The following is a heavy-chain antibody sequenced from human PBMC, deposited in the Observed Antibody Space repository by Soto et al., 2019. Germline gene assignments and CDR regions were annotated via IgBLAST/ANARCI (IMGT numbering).Heavy chain of an antibody. V-gene: IGHV4-39*01. CDR1: GVSFRSSDYY. Sequence: SETLSLTCTVSGVSFRSSDYYWGWIRQPPNKGLEWIGSIYYSGSTYYNPSLKSRVTISVDTSKNQFSLKLSSVTAADTAVYYCAITIFGVVPESYYYMDVWGKGTTVTVSS. J-gene: IGHJ6*03. CDR3: AITIFGVVPESYYYMDV. D-gene: IGHD3-3*01. CDR2: IYYSGST.